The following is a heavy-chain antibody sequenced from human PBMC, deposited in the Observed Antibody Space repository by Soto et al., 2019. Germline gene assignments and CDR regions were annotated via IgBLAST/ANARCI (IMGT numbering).Heavy chain of an antibody. CDR2: IYYSGST. CDR1: GGSISSSSYY. D-gene: IGHD2-2*01. V-gene: IGHV4-39*07. Sequence: PSETLSLTCTVSGGSISSSSYYWGWIRQPPGKGLEWIGSIYYSGSTYYKPSLKSRVTISVDTSKNQISLKLSSVTAADTAVYYCARALWGPAGHINWFDPWGQGTLVTVSS. J-gene: IGHJ5*02. CDR3: ARALWGPAGHINWFDP.